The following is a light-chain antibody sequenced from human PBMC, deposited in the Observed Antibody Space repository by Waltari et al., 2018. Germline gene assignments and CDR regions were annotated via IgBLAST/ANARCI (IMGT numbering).Light chain of an antibody. J-gene: IGLJ3*02. CDR3: QSADSSGTMGV. CDR2: KDS. Sequence: SYDLTQPPSVSVSPGQTARITRSGDALPKQYAFWYQQRSGQAPVLVIYKDSERRSGIPERFSGSTSGTTVTLTIRGVQAEDEADYYCQSADSSGTMGVFGGGTKLTVL. CDR1: ALPKQY. V-gene: IGLV3-25*03.